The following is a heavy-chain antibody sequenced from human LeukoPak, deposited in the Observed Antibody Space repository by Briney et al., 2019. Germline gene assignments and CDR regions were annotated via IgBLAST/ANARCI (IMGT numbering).Heavy chain of an antibody. Sequence: ASVKVSCKTSGYSFSSYGLNWVRQAPGQGLVWIGWFNGYNGNTMSTQKFQGRIIMTADTSANTGYMELRSLTSDDTAVYFCARPYCSGNKCYRLDYWGQGALVTVSS. CDR1: GYSFSSYG. CDR3: ARPYCSGNKCYRLDY. D-gene: IGHD2-2*01. J-gene: IGHJ4*02. V-gene: IGHV1-18*04. CDR2: FNGYNGNT.